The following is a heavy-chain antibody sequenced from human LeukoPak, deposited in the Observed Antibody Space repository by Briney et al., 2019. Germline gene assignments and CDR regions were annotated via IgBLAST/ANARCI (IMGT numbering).Heavy chain of an antibody. D-gene: IGHD3-22*01. CDR3: ASVYDSSGYYPF. V-gene: IGHV4-34*01. Sequence: PSETLSLTCAVYGGSFSGYYWSWIRQPPGKGLEWIGEINHSGSTNYNPSLKSRVTISVDTSKNQFSLKLSSVTAADTAVYYCASVYDSSGYYPFWGQGTLVTVSS. J-gene: IGHJ4*02. CDR2: INHSGST. CDR1: GGSFSGYY.